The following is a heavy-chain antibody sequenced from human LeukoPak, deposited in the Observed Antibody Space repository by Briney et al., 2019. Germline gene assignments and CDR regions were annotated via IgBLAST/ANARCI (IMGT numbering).Heavy chain of an antibody. D-gene: IGHD3-22*01. V-gene: IGHV3-7*01. CDR2: IRYDGSDK. J-gene: IGHJ4*02. CDR3: ARGHRYYDSSGYYSVRVNYFDY. CDR1: GFTFSGFW. Sequence: PGGSLRLSCAASGFTFSGFWMSWVRQAPTKGLEWVANIRYDGSDKRYVDSVKGRFTISRDNAKNSLYLQMNSLRAEDTAVYYCARGHRYYDSSGYYSVRVNYFDYWGQGTLVTVSS.